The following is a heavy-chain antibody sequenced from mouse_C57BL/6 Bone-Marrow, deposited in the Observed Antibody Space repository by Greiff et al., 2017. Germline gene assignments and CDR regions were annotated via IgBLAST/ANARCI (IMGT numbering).Heavy chain of an antibody. V-gene: IGHV1-69*01. CDR1: GYTFTSYW. J-gene: IGHJ1*03. CDR3: ARKAVVYWYFDV. Sequence: QVQLQPGAELVMPGASVKLSCKASGYTFTSYWMHWVKQRPGQGLEWIGEIDPSDSYTNYNQKFKGKSTLTVDKSSSTAYMQLSSLTSEDSAVYYCARKAVVYWYFDVWGTGTTVTVSS. CDR2: IDPSDSYT. D-gene: IGHD1-1*01.